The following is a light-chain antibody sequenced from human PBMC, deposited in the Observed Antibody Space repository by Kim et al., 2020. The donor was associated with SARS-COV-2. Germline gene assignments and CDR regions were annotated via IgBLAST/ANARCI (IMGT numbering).Light chain of an antibody. J-gene: IGLJ1*01. Sequence: SSELTQDPAVSVTLGQTVRITCQGDSLRRFYASWYQQKPGQAPILVFYGYDNRPSGIPDRFSGSTSGNTASLTITGAQAEDEADYYFNSRDRNGEQFVFGTGTKVTVL. CDR1: SLRRFY. CDR2: GYD. CDR3: NSRDRNGEQFV. V-gene: IGLV3-19*01.